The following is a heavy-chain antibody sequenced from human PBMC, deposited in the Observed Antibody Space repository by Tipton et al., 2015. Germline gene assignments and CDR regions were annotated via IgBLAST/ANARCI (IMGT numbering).Heavy chain of an antibody. CDR2: ISFSDTT. J-gene: IGHJ6*02. Sequence: TLSLTCTVSGGSVSSGSYYWSWIRQPPGKGLEWIGYISFSDTTHYNPSLKSRITISLNTSKNQFSLKMSSVTAADTAVYFCARDLEHGMDVWGQGTPGTVS. CDR1: GGSVSSGSYY. V-gene: IGHV4-61*01. CDR3: ARDLEHGMDV.